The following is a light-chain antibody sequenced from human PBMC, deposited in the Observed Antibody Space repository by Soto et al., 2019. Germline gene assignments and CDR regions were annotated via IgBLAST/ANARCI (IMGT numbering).Light chain of an antibody. CDR1: QSVSSK. CDR3: QQYNKWPIT. J-gene: IGKJ5*01. Sequence: EIVMTQSPATLSVSPGEGATLSCRASQSVSSKLAWYQQKPGQAPRLLIYGASTRATGIPARFSGSGSETEFTLTISTLQSEDFAVYYCQQYNKWPITFGQGTRLEIK. V-gene: IGKV3-15*01. CDR2: GAS.